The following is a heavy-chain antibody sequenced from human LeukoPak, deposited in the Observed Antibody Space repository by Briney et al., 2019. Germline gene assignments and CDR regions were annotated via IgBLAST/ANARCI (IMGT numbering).Heavy chain of an antibody. D-gene: IGHD6-19*01. CDR2: IYYSGST. Sequence: KPSETLSLTCTVSGGSISSYYWSWIRQPPGKGLEWIGYIYYSGSTNYNPSLKSRVTISVDTSKNQFSLKLSSVTAADTAVYYCARTIAVAGSPVGCWFDPWGQGTLVTVSS. CDR3: ARTIAVAGSPVGCWFDP. V-gene: IGHV4-59*01. CDR1: GGSISSYY. J-gene: IGHJ5*02.